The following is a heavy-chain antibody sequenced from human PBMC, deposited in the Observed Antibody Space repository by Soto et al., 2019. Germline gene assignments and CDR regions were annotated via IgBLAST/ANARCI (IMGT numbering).Heavy chain of an antibody. CDR2: IIPIFGTA. CDR3: AREPITSGYDLYNWFDP. V-gene: IGHV1-69*01. Sequence: QVQLVQSGAEVKKPGSSVKVSCTASGGTFSSYAISWVRQAPGQGLEWMGGIIPIFGTANYAQKFQGRVTITADESTSTDYMELSSLRSEDTAVYYCAREPITSGYDLYNWFDPWGQGTLVTVSS. D-gene: IGHD5-12*01. J-gene: IGHJ5*02. CDR1: GGTFSSYA.